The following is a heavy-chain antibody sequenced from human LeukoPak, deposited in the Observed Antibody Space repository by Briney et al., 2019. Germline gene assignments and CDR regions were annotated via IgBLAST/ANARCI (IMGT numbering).Heavy chain of an antibody. D-gene: IGHD6-6*01. CDR3: ASQRAYSSSVDY. J-gene: IGHJ4*02. Sequence: SETLSLTCAVYGGSFSGYYWTWIRQPPGKELEWIGEINHSGSTNYNPSLKSRVTISVDTSKNQFSLKLSSVTAADTAVYYCASQRAYSSSVDYWGQGTLVTVSS. V-gene: IGHV4-34*01. CDR1: GGSFSGYY. CDR2: INHSGST.